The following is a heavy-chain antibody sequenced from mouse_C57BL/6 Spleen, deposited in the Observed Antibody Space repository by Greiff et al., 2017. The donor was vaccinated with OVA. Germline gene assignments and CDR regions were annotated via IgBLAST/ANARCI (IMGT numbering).Heavy chain of an antibody. CDR2: IWSGGST. V-gene: IGHV2-2*01. Sequence: VQVVESGPGLVQPSQSLSITCTVSGFSLTSYGVHWVRQSPGKGLEWLGVIWSGGSTDYNAAFISRLSISKDNSKSQVFFKMNSLQADDTAIYYCARGPVFDYWGQGTTLTVSS. J-gene: IGHJ2*01. CDR3: ARGPVFDY. CDR1: GFSLTSYG.